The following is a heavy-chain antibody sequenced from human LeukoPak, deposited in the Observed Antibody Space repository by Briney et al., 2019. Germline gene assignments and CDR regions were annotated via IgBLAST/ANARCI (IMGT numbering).Heavy chain of an antibody. CDR2: IYYSGST. Sequence: PSETLSLTCTVSGGSISSSSYYWGWIRQPPGKGLEWIGRIYYSGSTYYNPSLKSRVTISVDTSKNQFSLKLTSVTAADTAVYYCARPVVPAAMGDYYYMDVWGKGTTVTVSS. CDR3: ARPVVPAAMGDYYYMDV. CDR1: GGSISSSSYY. D-gene: IGHD2-2*01. V-gene: IGHV4-39*01. J-gene: IGHJ6*03.